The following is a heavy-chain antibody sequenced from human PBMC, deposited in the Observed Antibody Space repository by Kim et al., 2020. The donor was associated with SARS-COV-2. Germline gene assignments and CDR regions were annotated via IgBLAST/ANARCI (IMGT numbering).Heavy chain of an antibody. CDR3: ASNYYDRSGYFFDY. J-gene: IGHJ4*02. Sequence: SETLSLTCGVSGGSISSNNWWSWVRQPPQKGLEWIGEVSPRGTTNYNPSLKSRVTVSIDKSNNQFSLKLSSVTAADTAVYYCASNYYDRSGYFFDYWGQGTLITVSS. CDR1: GGSISSNNW. CDR2: VSPRGTT. V-gene: IGHV4-4*02. D-gene: IGHD3-22*01.